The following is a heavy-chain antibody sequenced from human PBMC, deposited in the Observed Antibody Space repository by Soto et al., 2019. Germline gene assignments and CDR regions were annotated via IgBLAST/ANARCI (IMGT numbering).Heavy chain of an antibody. Sequence: QLQLQDSGPGLVKPSETLSLTCTVSGGSISSSSYYSGWIRQPPGTGLEWIGSIDHSGSTYYNPSLKSSDTISVDPSKNQFSRKLSSVTAADTAVYYCARRAMFRGVRSWFDPWGQGTLVTVS. CDR1: GGSISSSSYY. V-gene: IGHV4-39*01. CDR3: ARRAMFRGVRSWFDP. CDR2: IDHSGST. D-gene: IGHD3-10*01. J-gene: IGHJ5*02.